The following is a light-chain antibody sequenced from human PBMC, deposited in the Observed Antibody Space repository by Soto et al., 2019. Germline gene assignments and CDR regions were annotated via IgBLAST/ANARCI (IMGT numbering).Light chain of an antibody. CDR3: QQYVRLPPLT. Sequence: VLTQSPGTLSLSPGERATLSCRASQSVSSTYLAWYQQKPGQAPRLLIYGASSRATGIPDRFSRSGSGTDFTLTISRLEPDDCAVYLCQQYVRLPPLTFVGGTKVEIK. V-gene: IGKV3-20*01. CDR1: QSVSSTY. CDR2: GAS. J-gene: IGKJ4*01.